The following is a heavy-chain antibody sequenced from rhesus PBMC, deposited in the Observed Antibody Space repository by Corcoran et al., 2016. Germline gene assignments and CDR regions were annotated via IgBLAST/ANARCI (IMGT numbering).Heavy chain of an antibody. CDR1: GGSISSNY. Sequence: QVQLQESGPGLVKPSETLSLTCAVSGGSISSNYWSWIRQPPGKGLEWIGNIGGTWGTTYYNPSLKSRVTISKDTSKNQFSLKRSAVTAADTAVYYCARHPYSSGIPYWGQGVLVTVSS. CDR2: IGGTWGTT. CDR3: ARHPYSSGIPY. J-gene: IGHJ4*01. V-gene: IGHV4-165*01. D-gene: IGHD6-31*01.